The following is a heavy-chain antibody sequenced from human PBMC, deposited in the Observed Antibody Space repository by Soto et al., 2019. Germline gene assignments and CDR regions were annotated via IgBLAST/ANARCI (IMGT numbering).Heavy chain of an antibody. V-gene: IGHV1-46*03. CDR1: GGTFSSYA. Sequence: ASVKVSCKASGGTFSSYAISWVRQAPGQGLEWMGGINPSGGSTSYAQKFQGRVTMTRDTSTSTVYMELSSLRSEDTAVYYCARRYSSSWSEYNWFDPWGQGTLVTVSS. J-gene: IGHJ5*02. CDR3: ARRYSSSWSEYNWFDP. CDR2: INPSGGST. D-gene: IGHD6-13*01.